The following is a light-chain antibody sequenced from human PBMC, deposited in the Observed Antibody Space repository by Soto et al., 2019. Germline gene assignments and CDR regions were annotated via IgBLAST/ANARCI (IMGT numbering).Light chain of an antibody. V-gene: IGLV2-14*03. CDR1: SSDVGGYDH. CDR3: SSYTNKDTLL. Sequence: QSALTQPASVSGSPGQSITISCTGTSSDVGGYDHVSWYQQHPGKAPKLIIYDVNVRPSGISRRFSGSKSDNTASLAVSGLQPEEEADYYCSSYTNKDTLLFGGGTKLTVL. CDR2: DVN. J-gene: IGLJ3*02.